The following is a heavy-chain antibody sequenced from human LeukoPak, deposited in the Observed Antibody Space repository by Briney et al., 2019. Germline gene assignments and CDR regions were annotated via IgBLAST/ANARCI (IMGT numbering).Heavy chain of an antibody. CDR1: GFTFSSYA. CDR2: ISYDGSNK. J-gene: IGHJ4*02. V-gene: IGHV3-30-3*01. Sequence: GGSLRLSCAASGFTFSSYAMHWVRQAPGKGLEWVAVISYDGSNKYYADSVKGRFTISRDNSKNTLNLQMNSLRAEDTAVYYCAKDRSGYDYVEIDYWGQGTLVTVSS. CDR3: AKDRSGYDYVEIDY. D-gene: IGHD5-12*01.